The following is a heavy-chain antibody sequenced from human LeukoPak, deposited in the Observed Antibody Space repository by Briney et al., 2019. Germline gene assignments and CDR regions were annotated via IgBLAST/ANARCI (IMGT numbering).Heavy chain of an antibody. CDR1: GGSISSGDYY. CDR2: IYYSGST. V-gene: IGHV4-30-4*01. CDR3: ARGTRDMPFDP. J-gene: IGHJ5*02. D-gene: IGHD2-2*01. Sequence: PSQTLSLTCTVSGGSISSGDYYWSWIRQPPGRGLEWIGYIYYSGSTYYNPSLKSRVTISVDTSKNQFSLKLSSVTAADTAVYYCARGTRDMPFDPWGQGTLVTVSS.